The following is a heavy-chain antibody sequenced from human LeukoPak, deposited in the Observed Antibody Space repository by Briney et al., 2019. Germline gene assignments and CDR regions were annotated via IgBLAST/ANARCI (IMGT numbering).Heavy chain of an antibody. CDR1: GGSISSGGYY. J-gene: IGHJ4*02. V-gene: IGHV4-39*01. CDR2: IYYSGGT. CDR3: ASAEDY. Sequence: SETLSLTCAVSGGSISSGGYYWGWIRQPPGKGLEWIGSIYYSGGTYYNPSLKSRVTISVDTSKNQFSLKLSSVTAADTAVYYCASAEDYWGQGTLVTVSS.